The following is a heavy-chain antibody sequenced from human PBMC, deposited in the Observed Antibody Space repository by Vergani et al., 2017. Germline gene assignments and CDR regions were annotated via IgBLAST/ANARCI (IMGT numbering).Heavy chain of an antibody. J-gene: IGHJ4*02. D-gene: IGHD5-24*01. V-gene: IGHV3-23*01. CDR1: GFIFSSHA. CDR3: GRGSDNYN. Sequence: EVQLLQSEGAVVQPGGSLRLSCVASGFIFSSHAMSWVRQAHGQGLEWVSSIKNTGDSTEYADSVKGRFTISRDNSKNTMYLQMNRLRVEDTAVYYCGRGSDNYNWGQGTLVTVSS. CDR2: IKNTGDST.